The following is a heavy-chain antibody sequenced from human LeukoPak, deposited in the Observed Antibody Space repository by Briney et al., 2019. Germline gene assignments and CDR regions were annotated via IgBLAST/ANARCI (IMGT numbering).Heavy chain of an antibody. CDR3: ARERRYCSGGSCYDLDP. CDR1: GYTFTGYY. CDR2: INPNSGGT. D-gene: IGHD2-15*01. V-gene: IGHV1-2*02. Sequence: GASVKVSCKASGYTFTGYYMHWVRQAPGQGLEWMGWINPNSGGTNYAQKFQGRVTMTRDTSISTAYMELSRLRSDDTAVYYCARERRYCSGGSCYDLDPWGQGTLVTVSS. J-gene: IGHJ5*02.